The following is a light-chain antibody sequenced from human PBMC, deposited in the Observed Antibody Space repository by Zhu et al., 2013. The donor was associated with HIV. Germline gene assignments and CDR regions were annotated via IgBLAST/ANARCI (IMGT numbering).Light chain of an antibody. CDR1: RSVASNY. Sequence: EIVLTQSPGALSLSPGERATLSCRASRSVASNYLAWYQHKPGQAPRLLIYGASVRATGIPDRFGGSESATDFTLTISRVEPEDFAVYFCRLCGRTPRTFGQGTKVELK. CDR2: GAS. V-gene: IGKV3-20*01. J-gene: IGKJ1*01. CDR3: RLCGRTPRT.